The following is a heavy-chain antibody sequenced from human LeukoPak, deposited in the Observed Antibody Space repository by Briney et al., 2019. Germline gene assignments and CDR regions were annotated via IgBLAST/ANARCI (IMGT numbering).Heavy chain of an antibody. V-gene: IGHV3-23*01. Sequence: PGRSLRLSCAASGFTFDDYAMRWVRQAPGKGLEWVSAISGSGGSTYYADSVKGRFTISRDNDKNTLYLQMNSLRAEETAVYYCARGYSSSWGRNYYYYMDVWGKGTSVTVSS. J-gene: IGHJ6*03. CDR2: ISGSGGST. D-gene: IGHD6-13*01. CDR3: ARGYSSSWGRNYYYYMDV. CDR1: GFTFDDYA.